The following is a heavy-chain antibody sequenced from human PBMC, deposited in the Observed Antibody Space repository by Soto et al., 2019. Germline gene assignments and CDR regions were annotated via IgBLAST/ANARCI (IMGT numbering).Heavy chain of an antibody. CDR1: GFTFNNYA. CDR3: AKDRLGGNFDY. CDR2: ISGTGGST. V-gene: IGHV3-23*01. J-gene: IGHJ4*02. Sequence: PGGSLRLSCAASGFTFNNYAMNWVRQAPGKGLEWVATISGTGGSTYYADSVKGRFTISRDNSKNTLYLQMNSLRVEDTAVYYCAKDRLGGNFDYWGQGLQVSVSS.